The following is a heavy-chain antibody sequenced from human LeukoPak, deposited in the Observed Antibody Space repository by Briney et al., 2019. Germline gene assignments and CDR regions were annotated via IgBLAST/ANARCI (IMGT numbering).Heavy chain of an antibody. CDR1: GGTFSSYA. Sequence: ASVKVSCKASGGTFSSYAISWVRQAPGQGLEWMGGIIPIFGTANYAQKFQGRVTITADESTSTAYMELSSLRSEDTAVYYCARGGVAVAGNPGAYYFDYWGQGTLVTVSS. V-gene: IGHV1-69*13. D-gene: IGHD6-19*01. J-gene: IGHJ4*02. CDR2: IIPIFGTA. CDR3: ARGGVAVAGNPGAYYFDY.